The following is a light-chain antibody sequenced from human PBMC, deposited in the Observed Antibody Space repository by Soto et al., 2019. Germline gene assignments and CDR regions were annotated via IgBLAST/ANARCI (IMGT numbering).Light chain of an antibody. CDR3: QHYDHLPPLT. V-gene: IGKV1-33*01. CDR1: QDIKNY. J-gene: IGKJ4*01. Sequence: DIQMIQSPSSLSASVGDRVTITCQASQDIKNYLNWYQQKPGKAPKLLIYDVSNLETGVPSRFSGSGSGTHFSLTISSLQHEDVATYYCQHYDHLPPLTFGGGTRVQIK. CDR2: DVS.